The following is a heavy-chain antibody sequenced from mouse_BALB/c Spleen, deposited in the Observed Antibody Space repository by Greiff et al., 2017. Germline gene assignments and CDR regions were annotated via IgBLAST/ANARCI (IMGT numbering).Heavy chain of an antibody. D-gene: IGHD1-1*01. Sequence: EVHLVESGGGLVKPGGSLKLSCAASGFTFSSYAMSWVRQTPEKRLEWVASISSGGSTYYPDSVKGRFTISRDNARNILYLQMSSLRSEDTAMYYCARGSPFITTVVAPTDYAMDYWGQGTSVTVSS. J-gene: IGHJ4*01. CDR1: GFTFSSYA. CDR3: ARGSPFITTVVAPTDYAMDY. V-gene: IGHV5-6-5*01. CDR2: ISSGGST.